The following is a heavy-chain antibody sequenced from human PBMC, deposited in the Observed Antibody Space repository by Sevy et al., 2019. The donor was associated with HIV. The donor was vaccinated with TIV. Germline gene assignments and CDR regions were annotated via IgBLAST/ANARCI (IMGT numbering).Heavy chain of an antibody. CDR1: GGSVSSGSYY. CDR2: IYYSGST. D-gene: IGHD2-15*01. Sequence: SETLSLTCTVSGGSVSSGSYYWSWIRQPPGKGLEWIGYIYYSGSTNYNPSLKSRVTISVDTSKNQFSLRLSSVTAADTAVYYCARGGGKGGSSGDAFDIWGQGTMVTVSS. CDR3: ARGGGKGGSSGDAFDI. V-gene: IGHV4-61*01. J-gene: IGHJ3*02.